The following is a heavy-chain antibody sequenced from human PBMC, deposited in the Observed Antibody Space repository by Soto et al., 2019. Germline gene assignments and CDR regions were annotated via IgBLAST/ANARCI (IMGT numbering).Heavy chain of an antibody. V-gene: IGHV1-69*06. Sequence: GASVKVSGKASGVTFSSYAISWVRQAPGQGLEWMGGIIPIFGTANYAQKFQGRVTITADKSTSTAYMELSSLRSEDTAVYYCARTLYNWNYDYWGQGTLVTVSS. J-gene: IGHJ4*02. CDR1: GVTFSSYA. CDR3: ARTLYNWNYDY. D-gene: IGHD1-20*01. CDR2: IIPIFGTA.